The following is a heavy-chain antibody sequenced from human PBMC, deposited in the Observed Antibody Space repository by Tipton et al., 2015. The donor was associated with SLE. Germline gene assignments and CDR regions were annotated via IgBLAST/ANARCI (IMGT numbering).Heavy chain of an antibody. CDR3: ASSYGDYVNWFDP. D-gene: IGHD4-17*01. J-gene: IGHJ5*02. CDR1: GGSISSYY. CDR2: IYYRGRT. V-gene: IGHV4-59*01. Sequence: LRLSCTVSGGSISSYYWSWILHPPGKGLEWFGYIYYRGRTNYNPSLKSRVTISVDTSKNQFSLKLSSVTAADTAVYYCASSYGDYVNWFDPCGQGTLVTVSS.